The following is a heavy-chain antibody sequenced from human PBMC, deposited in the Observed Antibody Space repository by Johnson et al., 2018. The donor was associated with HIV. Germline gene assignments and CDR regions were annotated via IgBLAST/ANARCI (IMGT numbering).Heavy chain of an antibody. CDR2: IWYYGSNK. CDR1: GFTFNSYG. D-gene: IGHD6-13*01. J-gene: IGHJ3*02. Sequence: VQLVESGGGVVQPGRSLRLSCAASGFTFNSYGMHWVRQAPGKGLEWVAVIWYYGSNKYYADSVKGRFTISRDNSKNTLYLQMNSLRAEDTAIYYCVKGMDSSSWYAFDIWGQGTMVTVSS. V-gene: IGHV3-33*06. CDR3: VKGMDSSSWYAFDI.